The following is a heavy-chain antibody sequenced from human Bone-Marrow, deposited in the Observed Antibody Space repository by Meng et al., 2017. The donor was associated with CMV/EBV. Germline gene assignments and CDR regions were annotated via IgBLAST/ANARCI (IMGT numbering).Heavy chain of an antibody. CDR2: ISGSGGST. Sequence: GESLKISCAACGFTFSSYDMHWVRQAPGKGLEWVSAISGSGGSTYYADSVKGRFTISRDNSKNTLYLQMNSLRAEDTAVYYCAKDGNSFLFDYWGQRTLVTVSS. CDR3: AKDGNSFLFDY. CDR1: GFTFSSYD. J-gene: IGHJ4*02. D-gene: IGHD6-13*01. V-gene: IGHV3-23*01.